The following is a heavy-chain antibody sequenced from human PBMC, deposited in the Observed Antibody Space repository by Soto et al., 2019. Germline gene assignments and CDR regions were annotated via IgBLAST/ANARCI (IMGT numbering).Heavy chain of an antibody. CDR3: ARDSYYDSSGYYFDAFDI. V-gene: IGHV1-2*04. D-gene: IGHD3-22*01. Sequence: ASVKVSCKASGYTFTGYYMHWVRQAPGQGLEWMGWINPNSGGTNYAQKFQGWVTMTRDTSISTAYMELSRLRSDDTAVYYCARDSYYDSSGYYFDAFDIWGQGTMVTVSS. CDR1: GYTFTGYY. CDR2: INPNSGGT. J-gene: IGHJ3*02.